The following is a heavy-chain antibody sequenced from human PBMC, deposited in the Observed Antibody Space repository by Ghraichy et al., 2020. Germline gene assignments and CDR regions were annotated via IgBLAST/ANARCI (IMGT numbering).Heavy chain of an antibody. D-gene: IGHD6-13*01. CDR2: ISSSSSYI. J-gene: IGHJ1*01. CDR1: GFTFSSYS. V-gene: IGHV3-21*01. Sequence: GSLRLSCAASGFTFSSYSMNWVRQAPGKGLEWVSSISSSSSYIYYADSVTRRFTISRDNAKNSLYLQMNSLRAEDTAVYYCARDSSSCSFQHWGQGTLVTVSS. CDR3: ARDSSSCSFQH.